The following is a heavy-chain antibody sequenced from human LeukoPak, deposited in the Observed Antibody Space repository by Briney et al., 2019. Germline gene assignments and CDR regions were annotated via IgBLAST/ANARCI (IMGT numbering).Heavy chain of an antibody. D-gene: IGHD2-2*02. V-gene: IGHV4-59*01. J-gene: IGHJ6*03. CDR3: ARVGYCSSTSCYTGYYYMDV. CDR2: IYYSVST. Sequence: PSETLSLTCTVSVGSISGYYWSWIRQPPQERRWWIGYIYYSVSTNYTPSLKSRVTISVDTSKNQFPLKLSSVTAADTAVYYCARVGYCSSTSCYTGYYYMDVWGKGTTVTVSS. CDR1: VGSISGYY.